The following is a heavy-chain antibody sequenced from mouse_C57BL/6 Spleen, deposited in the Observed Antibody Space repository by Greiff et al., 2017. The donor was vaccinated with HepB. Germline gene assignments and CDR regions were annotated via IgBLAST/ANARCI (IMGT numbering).Heavy chain of an antibody. CDR2: INPGSGGT. CDR3: ARSTYYSFDY. Sequence: QVQLQQSGAELVRPGTSVKVSCKASGYAFTNYLIEWVKQRPGQGLEWIGVINPGSGGTNYNEKFKGKATLTADKSSSTAYMQLSSLTSEDSAVYFCARSTYYSFDYWGQGTTLTVSS. V-gene: IGHV1-54*01. D-gene: IGHD2-12*01. J-gene: IGHJ2*01. CDR1: GYAFTNYL.